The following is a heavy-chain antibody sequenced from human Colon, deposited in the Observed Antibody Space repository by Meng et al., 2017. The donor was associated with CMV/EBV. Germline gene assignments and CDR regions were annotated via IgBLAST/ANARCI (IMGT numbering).Heavy chain of an antibody. V-gene: IGHV3-21*01. J-gene: IGHJ4*02. CDR3: AGLRGLASYGSDWGY. D-gene: IGHD6-19*01. CDR1: GFTFGSFT. Sequence: GESLKISCAASGFTFGSFTLNWVRQAPGRGLEWVASISSSRINIFYADSVKGRRTISRDNANNSLYLQRTSLRTDDTAVYYCAGLRGLASYGSDWGYWGQGTLVTVSS. CDR2: ISSSRINI.